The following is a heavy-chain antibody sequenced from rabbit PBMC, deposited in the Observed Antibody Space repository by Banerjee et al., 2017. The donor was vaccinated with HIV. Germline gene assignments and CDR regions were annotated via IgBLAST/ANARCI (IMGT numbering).Heavy chain of an antibody. D-gene: IGHD6-1*01. CDR2: IGSSSGTT. J-gene: IGHJ2*01. V-gene: IGHV1S45*01. CDR3: ARVYYSYGYGVYAYDTFNP. CDR1: GFSFSKNYV. Sequence: QEQLVESGGGLVKPEGSLTLTCTASGFSFSKNYVMCWVRQAPGKGLEWIACIGSSSGTTYYASWAKGRFTISKTSSTTVTLQMTSLTAADTATYFCARVYYSYGYGVYAYDTFNPRGPGTLVTDS.